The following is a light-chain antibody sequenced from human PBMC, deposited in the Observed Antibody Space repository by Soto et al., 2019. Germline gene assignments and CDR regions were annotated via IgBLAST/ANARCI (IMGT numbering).Light chain of an antibody. Sequence: QSVLTQPPSASGTPGQRVTISCSGSSSNIGSNTVNWYQQLPGTAPKLLIYNNNQRPSGGPDRFSGSKSGTSASLAISGLQSEDEADYYCAAWDDSLDGLVVGTGTKVTVL. V-gene: IGLV1-44*01. CDR3: AAWDDSLDGLV. CDR1: SSNIGSNT. CDR2: NNN. J-gene: IGLJ1*01.